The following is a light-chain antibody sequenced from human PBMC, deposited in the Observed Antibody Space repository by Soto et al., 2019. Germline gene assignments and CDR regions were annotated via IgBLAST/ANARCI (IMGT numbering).Light chain of an antibody. CDR3: QLYDRAPMWT. J-gene: IGKJ1*01. CDR2: STS. V-gene: IGKV3-20*01. CDR1: QSVGDTY. Sequence: VLTQSPGTLSLSPGGRATVSCRASQSVGDTYLAWYQQKPGQAPRLLMYSTSIRATGIPDRFSGSGSGTDFTLTISRLDPEDFAVYYCQLYDRAPMWTFGQGTTVDNK.